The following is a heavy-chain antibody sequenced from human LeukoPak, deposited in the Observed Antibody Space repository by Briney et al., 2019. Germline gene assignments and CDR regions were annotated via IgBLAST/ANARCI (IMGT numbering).Heavy chain of an antibody. V-gene: IGHV4-59*11. Sequence: SETLSLTCAVSDDSFSSHYWTWIRQPPGKGLEWIGYISYIGRTNYNPSLKSRVTISIDTSKNQFSLKLTSVTAADTAVYYRARDLVTVTKGFDIWGQGTMVSVSS. J-gene: IGHJ3*02. D-gene: IGHD4-17*01. CDR2: ISYIGRT. CDR1: DDSFSSHY. CDR3: ARDLVTVTKGFDI.